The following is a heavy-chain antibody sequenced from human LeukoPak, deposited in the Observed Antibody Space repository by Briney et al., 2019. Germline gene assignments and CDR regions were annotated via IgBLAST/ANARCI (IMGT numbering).Heavy chain of an antibody. CDR3: AKQVVPNAFDF. J-gene: IGHJ3*01. CDR1: GLIVSSNH. CDR2: IYSGGST. Sequence: GGSLRLSCAASGLIVSSNHMTWVRQAPGKGLEWVSVIYSGGSTYYAHSVKGRFTISRDNSKNTLYLQMNSLRAEDTAVYYCAKQVVPNAFDFWGQGTMVTVSS. D-gene: IGHD6-6*01. V-gene: IGHV3-53*01.